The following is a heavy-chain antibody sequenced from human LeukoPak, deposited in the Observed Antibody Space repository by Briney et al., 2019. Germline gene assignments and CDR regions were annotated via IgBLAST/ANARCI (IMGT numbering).Heavy chain of an antibody. D-gene: IGHD1-26*01. CDR2: SDPEDGQT. V-gene: IGHV1-24*01. CDR1: GHTLTELA. J-gene: IGHJ4*02. CDR3: ATEGGRSYYLY. Sequence: ASVKVSCKASGHTLTELAFHWVRQAPGKGLEWMGGSDPEDGQTIYAQKFQGRVTVTEDTSTDTAYMELSSLGSEDTAVYYCATEGGRSYYLYWGQGTLVTVSS.